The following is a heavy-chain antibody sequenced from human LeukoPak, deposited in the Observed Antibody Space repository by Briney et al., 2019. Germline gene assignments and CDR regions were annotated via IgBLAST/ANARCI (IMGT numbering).Heavy chain of an antibody. Sequence: GGSLRLSCTASGFTFGDYSMTWFRQAPGKGLEWVGFIRSNSYGGTTEYAASVKGRFTISRDDSKTIAYLQMNSLKTEDTAVYYCSRWELLDYWGPGTLVTVSS. CDR1: GFTFGDYS. CDR2: IRSNSYGGTT. CDR3: SRWELLDY. V-gene: IGHV3-49*03. D-gene: IGHD1-26*01. J-gene: IGHJ4*02.